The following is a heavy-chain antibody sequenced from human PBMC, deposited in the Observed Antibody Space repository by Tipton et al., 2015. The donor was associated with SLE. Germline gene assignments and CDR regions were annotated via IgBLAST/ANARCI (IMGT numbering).Heavy chain of an antibody. CDR3: ARGSPGRSEGHYKDYHYGIDV. V-gene: IGHV4-59*11. D-gene: IGHD3-9*01. CDR1: GGSIRSHY. J-gene: IGHJ6*02. CDR2: FYYSGNT. Sequence: TLSLTCTVSGGSIRSHYWTWIRQPPGKGLEWIGYFYYSGNTKYNPSLKSRVTISGDTSRNQLSLKLSSVTAADTAVYYCARGSPGRSEGHYKDYHYGIDVWGQGTTVTVSS.